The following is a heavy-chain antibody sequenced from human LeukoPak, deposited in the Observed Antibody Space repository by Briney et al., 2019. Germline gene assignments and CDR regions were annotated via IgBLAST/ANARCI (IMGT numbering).Heavy chain of an antibody. CDR1: GLTFSSYS. V-gene: IGHV3-21*01. D-gene: IGHD5-12*01. CDR2: ISSSSSYI. CDR3: ARAVAPFYYYYYMDV. Sequence: GGSLRLSCAASGLTFSSYSMNWVRQAPGKGLEWVSSISSSSSYIYYADSVKGRFTISRDNAKNSLYLQMNSLRAEDTAVYYCARAVAPFYYYYYMDVWGKGTTVTVSS. J-gene: IGHJ6*03.